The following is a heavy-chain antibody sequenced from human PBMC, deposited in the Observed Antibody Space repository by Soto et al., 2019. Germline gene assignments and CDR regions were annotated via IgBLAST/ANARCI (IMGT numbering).Heavy chain of an antibody. D-gene: IGHD3-3*01. CDR3: AREGQYDFWSGYFPYYGLDV. Sequence: PGGSLRLSCTASGFTFSDFPISWVRQAPGKGLEWVANIKLDGSQTYSVASVKGRFTISRDNAKNSLSLQLNSLRAEDTAVYYCAREGQYDFWSGYFPYYGLDVWCQGAAVT. V-gene: IGHV3-7*01. CDR1: GFTFSDFP. J-gene: IGHJ6*02. CDR2: IKLDGSQT.